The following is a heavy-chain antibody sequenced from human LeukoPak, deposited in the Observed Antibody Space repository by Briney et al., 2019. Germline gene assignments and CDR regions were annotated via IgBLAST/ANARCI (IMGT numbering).Heavy chain of an antibody. CDR3: AKDLVYYYDSSGYYPNWFDP. J-gene: IGHJ5*02. CDR1: GFTVSSNY. D-gene: IGHD3-22*01. CDR2: IYSGGST. V-gene: IGHV3-53*01. Sequence: QPGGSLRLSCAASGFTVSSNYMSWVRQAPGKGLEWVSVIYSGGSTYYADSVKGRFTISRDISKNTLYLQMNSLRAEDTAVYYCAKDLVYYYDSSGYYPNWFDPWGQGTLVTVSS.